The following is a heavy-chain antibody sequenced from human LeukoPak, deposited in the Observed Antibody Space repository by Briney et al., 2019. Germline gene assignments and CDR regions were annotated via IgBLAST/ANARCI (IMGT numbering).Heavy chain of an antibody. CDR1: GFTFSSYG. D-gene: IGHD3-10*01. CDR2: IWYDGSNK. Sequence: PGRSLRLSCAASGFTFSSYGMHWVRQAPGKGLEWVAVIWYDGSNKYYADSVKGRFTISRDNSKNTLYLQMNSLRAEDTAVYYCARDSLLWFGELFGMDVWGQGTTVTVFS. CDR3: ARDSLLWFGELFGMDV. V-gene: IGHV3-33*01. J-gene: IGHJ6*02.